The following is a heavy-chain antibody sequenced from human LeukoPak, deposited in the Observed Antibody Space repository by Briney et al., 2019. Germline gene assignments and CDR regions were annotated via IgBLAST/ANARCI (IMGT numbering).Heavy chain of an antibody. CDR1: GFTFSDRY. CDR2: ISPNGQNI. Sequence: GGSLRLSCAAAGFTFSDRYMSWIRQAPGKGMEWVAYISPNGQNIHYADSVKGRSTISRDNAKNSLFLQVNSLRAEDTAVYYCAKDGFSNYVGYWGQGTLVTVSS. D-gene: IGHD2-2*01. V-gene: IGHV3-11*04. CDR3: AKDGFSNYVGY. J-gene: IGHJ4*02.